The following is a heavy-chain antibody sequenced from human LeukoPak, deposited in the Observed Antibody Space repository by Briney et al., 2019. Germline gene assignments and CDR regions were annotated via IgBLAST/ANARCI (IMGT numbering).Heavy chain of an antibody. CDR2: ISGSGGST. D-gene: IGHD3-10*01. CDR3: ARSNTYYYGSGSYALDY. V-gene: IGHV3-23*01. Sequence: GGSLRLSCAASGFTFSSYAMSWVRQAPGKGLEWVSAISGSGGSTYYADSVKGRFTISRDNSKNTLYLQMNSLRAEDTAVYYCARSNTYYYGSGSYALDYWGQGTLVTVSS. J-gene: IGHJ4*02. CDR1: GFTFSSYA.